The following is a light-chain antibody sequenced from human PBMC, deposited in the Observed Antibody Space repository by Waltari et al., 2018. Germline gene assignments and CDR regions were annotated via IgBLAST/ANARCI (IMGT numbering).Light chain of an antibody. CDR2: GAS. CDR1: HIISSY. CDR3: QQSYSLPRT. V-gene: IGKV1-39*01. Sequence: DIQMTQSPSSLSASVGDRVTITCRTSHIISSYLNWYQHKPGTATRLLIYGASSLQSGVPSRFSGSASGTDFTLTISSLQPEDFATYYCQQSYSLPRTFGQGTKVEVK. J-gene: IGKJ1*01.